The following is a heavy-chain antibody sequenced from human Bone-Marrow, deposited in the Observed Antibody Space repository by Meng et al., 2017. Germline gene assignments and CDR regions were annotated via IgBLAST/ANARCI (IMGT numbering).Heavy chain of an antibody. CDR2: ISGSGGST. V-gene: IGHV3-23*01. CDR3: ARDRPYGSGGYYFDY. CDR1: GFTFSSYA. Sequence: GESLKISCAASGFTFSSYAMSWVRQAPGKGLEWVSAISGSGGSTYYADSVKGRFTISRDNSTSTAYMELSSLRSEDTAVYYCARDRPYGSGGYYFDYWGQGTLVTVSS. D-gene: IGHD3-10*01. J-gene: IGHJ4*02.